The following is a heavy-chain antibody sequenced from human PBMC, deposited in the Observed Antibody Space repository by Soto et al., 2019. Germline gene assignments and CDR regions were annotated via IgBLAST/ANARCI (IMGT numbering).Heavy chain of an antibody. Sequence: GGSLRLSCAASGFTFSTYWMTWFRQAPGKGLEWVADMNQDGGEKYYVDAVNGRFTISRDNAKTSLYLQMNSLRVEDTAVYYSARVHWSPSNCKNLYYGRDVWGQGTTVTVSS. D-gene: IGHD3-3*01. J-gene: IGHJ6*02. CDR2: MNQDGGEK. CDR3: ARVHWSPSNCKNLYYGRDV. V-gene: IGHV3-7*04. CDR1: GFTFSTYW.